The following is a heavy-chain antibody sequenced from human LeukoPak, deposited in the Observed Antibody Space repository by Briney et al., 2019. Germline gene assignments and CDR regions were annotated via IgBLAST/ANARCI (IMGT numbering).Heavy chain of an antibody. CDR3: ARDLTEYSSSWYPSEDPRSTYYYYGMDV. Sequence: GRSLRLSCAASGFTFSSYGMHWVRQAPGKGLEWVAVIWYDGSNKYYADSVKGRFTISRDNSKNTLYLQMNSLRAEDTAVYYCARDLTEYSSSWYPSEDPRSTYYYYGMDVWGQGTTVTVSS. J-gene: IGHJ6*02. CDR1: GFTFSSYG. CDR2: IWYDGSNK. V-gene: IGHV3-33*01. D-gene: IGHD6-13*01.